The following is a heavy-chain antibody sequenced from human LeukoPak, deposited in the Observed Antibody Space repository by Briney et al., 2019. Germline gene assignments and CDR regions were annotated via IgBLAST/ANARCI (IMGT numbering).Heavy chain of an antibody. CDR2: INPNSGGT. Sequence: ASVKVSCKTSGYTFTDSYMHWVRQAPGQGLEWMGGINPNSGGTNYAQKFQGRVTMTRDTSISTAYMELSRLRSDDTAVYYCAIAVAGEYFQHWGQGTLVTVSS. V-gene: IGHV1-2*02. CDR3: AIAVAGEYFQH. CDR1: GYTFTDSY. D-gene: IGHD6-19*01. J-gene: IGHJ1*01.